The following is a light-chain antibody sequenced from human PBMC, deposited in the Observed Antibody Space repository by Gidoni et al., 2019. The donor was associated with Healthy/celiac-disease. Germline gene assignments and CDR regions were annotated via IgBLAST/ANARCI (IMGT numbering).Light chain of an antibody. CDR1: QVISSY. J-gene: IGKJ4*01. V-gene: IGKV1-8*01. CDR2: AAS. CDR3: QQYYSYPLT. Sequence: AIRMTQSPSSLSASTGDRVTITCRASQVISSYLAWYQQKPGKAPKLLIYAASTLQSGAPSRFSGSGSGTDFTLTISCLQSEDFATYYCQQYYSYPLTFXGXTKVEIK.